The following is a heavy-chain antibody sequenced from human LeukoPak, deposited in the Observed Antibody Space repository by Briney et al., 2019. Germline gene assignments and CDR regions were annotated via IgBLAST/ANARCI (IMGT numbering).Heavy chain of an antibody. V-gene: IGHV3-23*01. J-gene: IGHJ4*02. CDR1: GFTFSSYA. Sequence: GGSLRLSCAASGFTFSSYAMSWVRQAPGKGLEWVSAISGSGGSTYYADSVKGRFTISRDISKNTLYLQMNSLRAEDTAVYYCAKDQGFGELLALYFDYWGQGTLVTVSS. CDR2: ISGSGGST. D-gene: IGHD3-10*01. CDR3: AKDQGFGELLALYFDY.